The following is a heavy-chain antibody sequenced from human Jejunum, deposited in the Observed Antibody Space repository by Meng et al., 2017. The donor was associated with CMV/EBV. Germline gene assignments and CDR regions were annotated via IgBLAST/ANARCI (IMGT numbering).Heavy chain of an antibody. CDR2: INNDGITT. D-gene: IGHD3-10*01. J-gene: IGHJ4*02. CDR1: EFTFGNYW. V-gene: IGHV3-74*03. CDR3: ARGAGGFDQ. Sequence: SGLASEFTFGNYWMHWVREAPGKGLVWVSHINNDGITTAYANSGKGRFTNSRDNAKNTLYLQMNSLRVEDTAVYYCARGAGGFDQWGQGALVTVSS.